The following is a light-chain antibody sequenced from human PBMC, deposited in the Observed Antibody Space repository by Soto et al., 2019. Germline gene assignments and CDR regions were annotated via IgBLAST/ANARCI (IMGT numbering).Light chain of an antibody. CDR1: SSDVGDYNY. J-gene: IGLJ1*01. V-gene: IGLV2-8*01. CDR2: EVT. CDR3: SSYAGSHLCV. Sequence: QSVLTQPPSASGSPGQSVTISCTGTSSDVGDYNYVSWFQQHPGKAPKLIIYEVTKRPSGVPDRFSGSKSGNTASLTVSGLQADDEADYYCSSYAGSHLCVFGTGTKVTVL.